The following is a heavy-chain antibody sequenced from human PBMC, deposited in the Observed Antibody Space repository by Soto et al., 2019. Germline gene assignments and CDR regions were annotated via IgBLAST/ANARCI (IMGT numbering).Heavy chain of an antibody. J-gene: IGHJ1*01. CDR3: AKEGSKPATAKYLHL. CDR2: TSEDGTKK. V-gene: IGHV3-30*18. D-gene: IGHD2-2*01. Sequence: QVRLVESGGDVVQPGRSLRLSCAASGFTFSNFGMHWVRQAPGRGLEWLTVTSEDGTKKHYADSVRGRFTISRDNSKNPLYLQMNTLRAEDTAIYYCAKEGSKPATAKYLHLWGQGTLVTVSS. CDR1: GFTFSNFG.